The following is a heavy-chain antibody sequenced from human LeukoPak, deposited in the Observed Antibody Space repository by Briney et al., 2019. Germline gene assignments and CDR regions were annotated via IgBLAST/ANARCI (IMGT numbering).Heavy chain of an antibody. CDR1: GGSISSYY. J-gene: IGHJ5*02. Sequence: PSETLSLTCTVSGGSISSYYWSWIRQPPGKGLEWIGYIYTSGSTNYNPSLKSPVTISVDTSKNQFSLKLSSVTAADTAVYYCARGRGKSSAVVVPAAIVWFDPWGQGTLVTVSS. CDR3: ARGRGKSSAVVVPAAIVWFDP. D-gene: IGHD2-2*01. CDR2: IYTSGST. V-gene: IGHV4-4*09.